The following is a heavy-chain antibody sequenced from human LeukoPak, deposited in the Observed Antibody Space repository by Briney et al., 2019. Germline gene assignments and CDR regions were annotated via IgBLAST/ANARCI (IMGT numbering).Heavy chain of an antibody. CDR1: GFPFSNYI. CDR3: AKDLRLLQGGPYYFDY. D-gene: IGHD3-22*01. CDR2: ISGSGGST. V-gene: IGHV3-23*01. Sequence: GESLRLSCSGFGFPFSNYIVHWVRQAPGKGLEWVSAISGSGGSTYYADSVKGRFTISRDNSKNTLYLQMNSLRAEDTAVYYCAKDLRLLQGGPYYFDYWGQGTLSPSPQ. J-gene: IGHJ4*02.